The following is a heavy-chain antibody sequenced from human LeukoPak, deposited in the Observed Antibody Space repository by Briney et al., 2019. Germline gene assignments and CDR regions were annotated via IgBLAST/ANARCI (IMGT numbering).Heavy chain of an antibody. CDR3: AKASWVSDADAVL. V-gene: IGHV3-23*01. CDR2: LSGSGITT. D-gene: IGHD3-10*01. Sequence: GGSLRLSCAASGFTFSNSAMSWVRQAPGKGLEWVSTLSGSGITTYYADSVKGRFTISRDNSKNTLYLQMNSLRAEDTAVYYCAKASWVSDADAVLWGQGTLVTVSS. J-gene: IGHJ4*02. CDR1: GFTFSNSA.